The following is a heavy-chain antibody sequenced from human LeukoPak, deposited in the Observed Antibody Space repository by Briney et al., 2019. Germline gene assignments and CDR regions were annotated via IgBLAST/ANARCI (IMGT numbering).Heavy chain of an antibody. CDR3: ARVPPLYCSSTSCYTQPNFDY. CDR1: GYTFTGYY. Sequence: ASVKVSCKASGYTFTGYYMHWVRQAPGQGLEWMGWINPNSGGTNYAQKFQGRVTMTRDTSISTAYMELSRLRSDDTAVYYCARVPPLYCSSTSCYTQPNFDYWGQGTLVTVSS. J-gene: IGHJ4*02. D-gene: IGHD2-2*02. CDR2: INPNSGGT. V-gene: IGHV1-2*02.